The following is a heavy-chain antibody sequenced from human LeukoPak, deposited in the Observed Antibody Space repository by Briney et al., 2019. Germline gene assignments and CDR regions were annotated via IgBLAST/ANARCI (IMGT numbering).Heavy chain of an antibody. CDR1: GYTFTTYG. D-gene: IGHD3-10*01. CDR3: ARAPLLWFGELLYVPDYYYGMDV. V-gene: IGHV1-18*01. CDR2: ISAYNGNT. J-gene: IGHJ6*02. Sequence: ASVKVSCKASGYTFTTYGISWVRQAPGQGLEWMGWISAYNGNTNYAQKLQGRVTMTTDTSTSTAYMELRSLRSDDTAVYYCARAPLLWFGELLYVPDYYYGMDVWGQGTTVTVSS.